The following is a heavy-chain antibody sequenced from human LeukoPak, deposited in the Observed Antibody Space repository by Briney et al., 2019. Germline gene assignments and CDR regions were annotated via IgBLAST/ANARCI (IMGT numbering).Heavy chain of an antibody. V-gene: IGHV4-59*01. J-gene: IGHJ3*02. Sequence: SETLSLTCTVSGGSISDNYWSWIRQPPGKGLEWVSYIFHSGATKYNPSLKSRVTTSFDTSRKQFSLRLSSVTAADTAVYYCARNNNFVGTTNSDAFDIWGQGTMVTVSS. CDR1: GGSISDNY. CDR3: ARNNNFVGTTNSDAFDI. CDR2: IFHSGAT. D-gene: IGHD1-26*01.